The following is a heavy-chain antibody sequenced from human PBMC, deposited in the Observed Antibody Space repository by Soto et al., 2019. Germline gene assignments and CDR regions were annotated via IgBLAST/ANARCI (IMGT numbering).Heavy chain of an antibody. Sequence: GGSLRLSCAASGFTFSSYSMNWVRQAPGKGLEWVSYISSSSSTIYYADSVKGRFTISRDNAKNSLYLQMNSLRDEDTAVYYCARDVAAGPGLAYCGGDCYSRRHDAFDIWGQGTMVTVSS. J-gene: IGHJ3*02. D-gene: IGHD2-21*02. V-gene: IGHV3-48*02. CDR3: ARDVAAGPGLAYCGGDCYSRRHDAFDI. CDR2: ISSSSSTI. CDR1: GFTFSSYS.